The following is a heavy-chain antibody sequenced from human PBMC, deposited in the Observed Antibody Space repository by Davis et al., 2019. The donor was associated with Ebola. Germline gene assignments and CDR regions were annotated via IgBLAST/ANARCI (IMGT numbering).Heavy chain of an antibody. CDR1: GDSVSSNSAA. Sequence: HSQTLSLTCAISGDSVSSNSAAWNWIRQSPSRGLEWLGRTYYRSKWYNDYAVSVKSRITINPDTSKNQFSLQLNSVTPEDTAVYYCARVSDDFWSGSRSYNWFDPWGQGTLVTVSS. D-gene: IGHD3-3*01. CDR2: TYYRSKWYN. V-gene: IGHV6-1*01. CDR3: ARVSDDFWSGSRSYNWFDP. J-gene: IGHJ5*02.